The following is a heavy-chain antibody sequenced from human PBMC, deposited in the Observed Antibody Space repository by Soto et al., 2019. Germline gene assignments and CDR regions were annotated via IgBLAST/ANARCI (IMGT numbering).Heavy chain of an antibody. J-gene: IGHJ6*02. V-gene: IGHV3-23*01. D-gene: IGHD6-13*01. Sequence: GGSLRLSCAASGFTFSSYAMSWVRQAPGKGLEWVSVISGSGGSIYYADPVKGRFTISRDNSKNTLYLQMNSLRAEDTAVYYCARSTGYSSSWDDYYYYGMDVWGQGTTVTVSS. CDR2: ISGSGGSI. CDR1: GFTFSSYA. CDR3: ARSTGYSSSWDDYYYYGMDV.